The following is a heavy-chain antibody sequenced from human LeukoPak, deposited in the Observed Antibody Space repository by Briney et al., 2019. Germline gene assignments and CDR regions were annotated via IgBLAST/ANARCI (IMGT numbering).Heavy chain of an antibody. J-gene: IGHJ4*02. D-gene: IGHD5-24*01. CDR3: ARHSPSRDGYNYFDY. V-gene: IGHV4-61*02. Sequence: SETLSLTCTVSGGLISSGSSYWSWIRQPAGKGLEWIGRIYTSGSTNYNPSLKSRVTISVDTSKNQFSLKLSSVTAADTAVYYCARHSPSRDGYNYFDYWGQGTLVTVSS. CDR2: IYTSGST. CDR1: GGLISSGSSY.